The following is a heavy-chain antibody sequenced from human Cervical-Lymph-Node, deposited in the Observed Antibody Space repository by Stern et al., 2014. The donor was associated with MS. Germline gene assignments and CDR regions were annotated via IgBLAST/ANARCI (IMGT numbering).Heavy chain of an antibody. J-gene: IGHJ4*02. Sequence: VQLVESGGGVVQPGRSLRLSCAASGFTFSSYGMHWVRQAPGQGLEWVAVIFYDGSNTYYAESVKGRFTISRNNSKNTLYLQMNSLRAEDTAVYYCAKVRTLGYDFWSGYYDYWGQGTLVTVSS. CDR3: AKVRTLGYDFWSGYYDY. V-gene: IGHV3-30*18. CDR2: IFYDGSNT. CDR1: GFTFSSYG. D-gene: IGHD3-3*01.